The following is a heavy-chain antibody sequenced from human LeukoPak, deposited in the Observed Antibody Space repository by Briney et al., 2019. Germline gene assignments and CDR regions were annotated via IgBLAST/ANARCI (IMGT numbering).Heavy chain of an antibody. CDR2: ISSSGSTI. CDR3: ARGLRFHFDY. D-gene: IGHD4-17*01. J-gene: IGHJ4*02. V-gene: IGHV3-48*04. CDR1: GFTFSSYG. Sequence: GGSLRLSCAASGFTFSSYGMHWVRQAPGKGLEWVSYISSSGSTIFYADSVKGRFTISRDNAKNSLYLQMNSLRAEDTAVYYCARGLRFHFDYWGQGTLVTVSS.